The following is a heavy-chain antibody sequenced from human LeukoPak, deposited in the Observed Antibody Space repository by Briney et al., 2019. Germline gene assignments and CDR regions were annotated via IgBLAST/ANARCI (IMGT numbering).Heavy chain of an antibody. V-gene: IGHV4-59*01. Sequence: SETLSLTCTVSGGSISSYYWSWIRQPPGKGLEWIGYIYYSWSTNYNPSLKSRVTISVDTSKNQFSLKLSSVTAADTAVYYRARDFCSSTSCYVEGVESWFDPWGQGTLVTVSS. CDR3: ARDFCSSTSCYVEGVESWFDP. CDR2: IYYSWST. J-gene: IGHJ5*02. CDR1: GGSISSYY. D-gene: IGHD2-2*01.